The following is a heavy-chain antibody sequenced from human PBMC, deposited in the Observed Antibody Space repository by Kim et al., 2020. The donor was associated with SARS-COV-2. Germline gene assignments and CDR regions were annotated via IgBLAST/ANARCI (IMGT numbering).Heavy chain of an antibody. J-gene: IGHJ4*02. CDR3: ATTTSGWIFDY. D-gene: IGHD6-19*01. V-gene: IGHV3-23*03. Sequence: GGSLRLSCAASGFTFSTYAMSWVRQAPGMGLECVSTIYSGGSGTFYADSVKGRFTISRDDSKSTLYLQINSLRAEDTAVYYCATTTSGWIFDYWGQGTMVTVSS. CDR2: IYSGGSGT. CDR1: GFTFSTYA.